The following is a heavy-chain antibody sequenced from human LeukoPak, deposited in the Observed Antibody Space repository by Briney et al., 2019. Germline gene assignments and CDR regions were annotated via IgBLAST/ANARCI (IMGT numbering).Heavy chain of an antibody. V-gene: IGHV3-64D*06. D-gene: IGHD5-18*01. J-gene: IGHJ4*02. Sequence: GGSLRLSCVASGFMLSSYWMSWVRQAPGRGLEYVSTISSNGVSTYYADSVKGRFTISRDNSKNTLYLQMSSLRAEDAAVYYCVITPRIQLWPADYFDYWGQGTLVTVSS. CDR3: VITPRIQLWPADYFDY. CDR1: GFMLSSYW. CDR2: ISSNGVST.